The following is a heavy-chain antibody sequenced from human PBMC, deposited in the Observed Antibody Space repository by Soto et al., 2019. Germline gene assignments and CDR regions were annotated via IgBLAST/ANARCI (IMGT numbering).Heavy chain of an antibody. J-gene: IGHJ4*02. D-gene: IGHD6-13*01. V-gene: IGHV3-23*01. Sequence: EVQLLESGGGLVQPGGSLRLSCAASGFTFSTYAMTWVRQAPGKRLEWFSIISGSGGSTYYADSVKGRFIISRDNSKNTLDLQMNSLRAEDTAVYYCAKTPSPHAAAGRGGGGYFDYWGQGTLVTVSS. CDR1: GFTFSTYA. CDR3: AKTPSPHAAAGRGGGGYFDY. CDR2: ISGSGGST.